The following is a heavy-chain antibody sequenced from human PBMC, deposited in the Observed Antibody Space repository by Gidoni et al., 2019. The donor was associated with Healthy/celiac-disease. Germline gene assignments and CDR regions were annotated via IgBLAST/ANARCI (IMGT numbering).Heavy chain of an antibody. CDR3: AKEPASIAVAGTGGNY. D-gene: IGHD6-19*01. V-gene: IGHV3-30*18. Sequence: QVQLVESGGGVVQPGRSLRLSCAASGFTFSSYGMHWVRQAPGKGLEWVAVISYDGSNKYYADSVKGRFTISRDNSKNTLYLQMNSLRAEDTAVYYCAKEPASIAVAGTGGNYWGQGTLVTVSS. CDR2: ISYDGSNK. CDR1: GFTFSSYG. J-gene: IGHJ4*02.